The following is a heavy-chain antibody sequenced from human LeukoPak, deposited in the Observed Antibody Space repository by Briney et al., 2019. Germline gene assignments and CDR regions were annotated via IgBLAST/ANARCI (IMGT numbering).Heavy chain of an antibody. CDR2: IYTSGST. J-gene: IGHJ5*02. CDR3: ARYSDFFGLDP. D-gene: IGHD5-18*01. Sequence: SETLSLTCTVSGGSISSYYWSWIRQPPGKGLEWIGYIYTSGSTNYNPSLKSRVTISVDTSKNQFSLKLSSVTAADTAVYYCARYSDFFGLDPWGQGTLVTVFS. CDR1: GGSISSYY. V-gene: IGHV4-4*09.